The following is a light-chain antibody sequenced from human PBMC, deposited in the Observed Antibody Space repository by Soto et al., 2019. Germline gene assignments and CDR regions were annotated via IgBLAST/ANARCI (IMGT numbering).Light chain of an antibody. V-gene: IGKV3-15*01. Sequence: EIVMTQSPATLSVSPGERATLSCRASQSVSSNLAWYQQKPGQAPRLLIYGASTMATGIPARFSGSGSGTAFTLTFSSLQSEDFAVYYCQQYNNWPSLTFGPGTKVDSK. CDR1: QSVSSN. CDR2: GAS. CDR3: QQYNNWPSLT. J-gene: IGKJ3*01.